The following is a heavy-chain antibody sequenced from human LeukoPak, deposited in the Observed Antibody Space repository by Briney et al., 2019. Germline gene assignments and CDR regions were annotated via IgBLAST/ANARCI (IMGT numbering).Heavy chain of an antibody. V-gene: IGHV4-4*07. J-gene: IGHJ4*02. CDR3: ARVSLKLSCSSTSCYGDNHFDY. D-gene: IGHD2-2*01. CDR2: IHSSGST. Sequence: SETLSLTCTVSGGSISIYYWTWIRQPAGKGLEWIGRIHSSGSTNYSPSLKSRVAMSLDTPKNQFSLELSSVTAADTAVYYCARVSLKLSCSSTSCYGDNHFDYWGQGTLVTDSS. CDR1: GGSISIYY.